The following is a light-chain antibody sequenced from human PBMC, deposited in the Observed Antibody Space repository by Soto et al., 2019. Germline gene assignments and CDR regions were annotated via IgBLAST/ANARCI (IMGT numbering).Light chain of an antibody. CDR3: HQYNMWPPLI. J-gene: IGKJ4*01. CDR2: GAS. CDR1: QSVRSN. V-gene: IGKV3-15*01. Sequence: ETVMTQSPATLSVSPGESATLSCRASQSVRSNLAWYQQKPGQAPRLLIYGASTRATGIPARFSGSGSGTEFTLTISGLQSEDFAVYYCHQYNMWPPLIFGGGTKVEIK.